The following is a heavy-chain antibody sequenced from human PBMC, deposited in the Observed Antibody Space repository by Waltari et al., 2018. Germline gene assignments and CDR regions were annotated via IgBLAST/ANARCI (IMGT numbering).Heavy chain of an antibody. J-gene: IGHJ4*02. D-gene: IGHD1-26*01. CDR1: GFSFSSYA. V-gene: IGHV3-30*01. Sequence: QVQLVESGGGVVQPGGSLRLSCAASGFSFSSYAMYWVRQTPGKGLEWVVLILYDGSYKFYGDSVKGRFTISRDNSKNTLYLQMNSLRPEDTAVYYCAREGYSGSYWFDYWGQGTLVTVSS. CDR2: ILYDGSYK. CDR3: AREGYSGSYWFDY.